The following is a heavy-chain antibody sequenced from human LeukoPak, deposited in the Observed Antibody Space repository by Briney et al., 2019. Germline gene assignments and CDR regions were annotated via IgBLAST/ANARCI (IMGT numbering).Heavy chain of an antibody. CDR3: ARDRASGYTNPNWFDP. V-gene: IGHV1-18*01. Sequence: GASVKVSCKASGYTFTSYGISWVRQAPGQGLEWMGWISSSKGNTNYAQKLQGRVTMTTDTSTSTAYMELRSLRSDDTAVYYCARDRASGYTNPNWFDPWGQGSLVTVSS. CDR1: GYTFTSYG. J-gene: IGHJ5*02. D-gene: IGHD6-13*01. CDR2: ISSSKGNT.